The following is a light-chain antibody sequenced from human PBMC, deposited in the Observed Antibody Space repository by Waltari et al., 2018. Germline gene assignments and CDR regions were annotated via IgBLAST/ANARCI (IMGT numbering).Light chain of an antibody. CDR2: EVT. Sequence: QSALTQPPSASGSPGQSVTISCPGTRTDVGGYDYFPWYQQHPDKAPKLMIYEVTKRPSGVPDRFSGSKSGNTASLTVSGLQAEDEADYYCSSYAGSNLWVFGGGTKLTVL. CDR1: RTDVGGYDY. CDR3: SSYAGSNLWV. V-gene: IGLV2-8*01. J-gene: IGLJ3*02.